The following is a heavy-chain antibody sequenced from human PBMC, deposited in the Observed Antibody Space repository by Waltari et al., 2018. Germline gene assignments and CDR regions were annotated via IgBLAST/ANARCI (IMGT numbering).Heavy chain of an antibody. CDR3: AREDICRSTTCYTLDY. J-gene: IGHJ4*02. D-gene: IGHD2-2*02. Sequence: QVQMVESGGGVVQPGRSLRLSCAASGFTFSSYSKHRVRQAPGKGLEWVALMSYDGSSKYYADSVKGRFTVSRDNSKNTVYLQLNSLRVEDTAVYYCAREDICRSTTCYTLDYWGLGTLVTVSS. CDR2: MSYDGSSK. CDR1: GFTFSSYS. V-gene: IGHV3-30*01.